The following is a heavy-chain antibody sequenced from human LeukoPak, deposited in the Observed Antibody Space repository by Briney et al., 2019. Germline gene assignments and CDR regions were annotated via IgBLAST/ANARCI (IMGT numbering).Heavy chain of an antibody. D-gene: IGHD1-1*01. Sequence: GGSLRLSCAASEFIFNRSWMNWVRQAPGKGPEWVANMDPSGSHKRYVDSVKGRFTISKDNPGTSLYLDMYGLRAEDTAIYYCAIWTSGNYWGQGTLVTVSS. CDR3: AIWTSGNY. CDR2: MDPSGSHK. V-gene: IGHV3-7*01. J-gene: IGHJ4*02. CDR1: EFIFNRSW.